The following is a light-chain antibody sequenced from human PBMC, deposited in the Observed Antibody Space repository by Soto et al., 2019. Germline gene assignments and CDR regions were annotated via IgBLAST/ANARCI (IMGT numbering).Light chain of an antibody. CDR1: SSDIGSSNG. CDR3: SSYTSSNTYV. V-gene: IGLV2-18*02. J-gene: IGLJ1*01. Sequence: HSALTKPPSVSVSPGQSVAISCTRTSSDIGSSNGVSWYQQPPGTAPKLMIYDVNNRPSGVPDRFSGSKSGNTASLTISGLQAEDEADYYCSSYTSSNTYVFGTGTKVTVL. CDR2: DVN.